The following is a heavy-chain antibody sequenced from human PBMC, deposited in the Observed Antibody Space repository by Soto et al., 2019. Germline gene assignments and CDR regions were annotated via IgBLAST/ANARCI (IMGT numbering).Heavy chain of an antibody. D-gene: IGHD3-10*01. CDR3: ARESPFYYGSGSPPSH. Sequence: QVQLVPSGAEVKKPGASVKVYCKASGYTFTSYGISWVRQAPGQGLEGMGWISAYNGNTNYAQKLQGRVTMTTDTSRSTEYMELRSLRSDGTAVYYCARESPFYYGSGSPPSHWGQGTLLTVSS. V-gene: IGHV1-18*01. CDR2: ISAYNGNT. J-gene: IGHJ4*02. CDR1: GYTFTSYG.